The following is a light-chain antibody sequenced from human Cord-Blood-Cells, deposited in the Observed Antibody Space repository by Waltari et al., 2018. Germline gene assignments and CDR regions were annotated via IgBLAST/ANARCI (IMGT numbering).Light chain of an antibody. V-gene: IGKV1-39*01. Sequence: DMQMTQSPSSLSSSVGGQITITCRASQSISSYLNWYQHKPGKAPKLLIYAASSLQSGVPSRFSGSGSGTDFTLTISSLQPEDFATYYCQQNYSNPRTFGQGTKVEIK. CDR1: QSISSY. J-gene: IGKJ1*01. CDR3: QQNYSNPRT. CDR2: AAS.